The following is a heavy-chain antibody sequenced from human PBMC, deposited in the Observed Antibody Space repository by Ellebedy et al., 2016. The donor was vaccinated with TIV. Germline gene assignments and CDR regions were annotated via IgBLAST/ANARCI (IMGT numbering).Heavy chain of an antibody. D-gene: IGHD2-2*02. V-gene: IGHV3-23*01. Sequence: GESLKISXAASGFTFSSYAMSWVRQAPGKGLEWVSAIRGSGVSTYYADSVKGRFTISRDNSKITLYLQMNSLRAEDTAVYYCAKDPGYCSSTSCYRYFQHWGQGTLVTVSS. CDR3: AKDPGYCSSTSCYRYFQH. CDR2: IRGSGVST. CDR1: GFTFSSYA. J-gene: IGHJ1*01.